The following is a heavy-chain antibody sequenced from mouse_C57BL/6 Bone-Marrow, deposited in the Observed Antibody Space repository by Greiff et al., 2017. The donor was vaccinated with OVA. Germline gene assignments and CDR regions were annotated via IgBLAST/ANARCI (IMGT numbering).Heavy chain of an antibody. CDR2: IDPENGDT. D-gene: IGHD2-2*01. J-gene: IGHJ3*01. CDR3: TLYYGSAWFAY. CDR1: GFNIKDDY. V-gene: IGHV14-4*01. Sequence: VQLQQSGAELVRPGASVKLSCTASGFNIKDDYMHWVKQRPEQGLAWIGWIDPENGDTEYASKFQGKATITADTSSNTAYLQLSSLTSEDTAVYYCTLYYGSAWFAYWGQGTLVTVSA.